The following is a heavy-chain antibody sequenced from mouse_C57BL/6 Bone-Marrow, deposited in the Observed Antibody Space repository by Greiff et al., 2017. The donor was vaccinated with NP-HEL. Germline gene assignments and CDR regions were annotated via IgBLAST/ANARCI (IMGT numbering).Heavy chain of an antibody. D-gene: IGHD1-1*01. Sequence: EVMLVESGGGLVKPGGSLKLSCAASGFTFSSYAMSWVRQTPEKRLEWVATISDGGSYTYYPDNVKGRFTISRDNAKNNLYLQMSHLKSEDTAMYYCAREDYGSSYGYAMDYWGQGTSVTVSS. CDR1: GFTFSSYA. CDR3: AREDYGSSYGYAMDY. CDR2: ISDGGSYT. V-gene: IGHV5-4*01. J-gene: IGHJ4*01.